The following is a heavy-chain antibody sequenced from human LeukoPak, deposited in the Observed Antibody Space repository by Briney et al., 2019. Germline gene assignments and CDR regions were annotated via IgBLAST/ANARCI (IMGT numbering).Heavy chain of an antibody. CDR1: GFTFDDYA. CDR2: ISWNSGSI. CDR3: ASLPGGKTAALEFDL. D-gene: IGHD6-13*01. V-gene: IGHV3-9*01. Sequence: GRSLRLSCAASGFTFDDYAMHWVRQAPGKGLEWVSGISWNSGSIGYADSVKGRFTISRDNAKNSLYLQMNSLRAEDTAVYYCASLPGGKTAALEFDLRGRGTLVTVSS. J-gene: IGHJ2*01.